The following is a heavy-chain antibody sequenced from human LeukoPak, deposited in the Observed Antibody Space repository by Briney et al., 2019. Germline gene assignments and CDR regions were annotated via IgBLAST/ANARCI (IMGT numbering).Heavy chain of an antibody. J-gene: IGHJ4*02. Sequence: GSLRLSCAASGFTFSSYAMSWVRQAPGKGLEWVSGISGSAASTYYADSVKGRFTISRDNSKDTLYLQMNSLRAEDTAVYFCAKMPVSYSSGWSNFDYWGQGTLVTVSS. V-gene: IGHV3-23*01. CDR1: GFTFSSYA. CDR2: ISGSAAST. D-gene: IGHD6-19*01. CDR3: AKMPVSYSSGWSNFDY.